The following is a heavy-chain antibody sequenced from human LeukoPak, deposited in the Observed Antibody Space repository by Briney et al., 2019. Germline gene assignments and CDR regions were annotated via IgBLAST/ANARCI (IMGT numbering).Heavy chain of an antibody. V-gene: IGHV3-74*01. Sequence: PGGSLRLACAASGFTFSNYWIHWGRRAPGKGLVWLSRLNGDGRQTRYADSVKGRFTISRDNAKNTVYLQMNSPRVEDTAVYFCAREGGEQELANWGQGTLVTVSS. J-gene: IGHJ4*02. CDR2: LNGDGRQT. CDR3: AREGGEQELAN. D-gene: IGHD6-13*01. CDR1: GFTFSNYW.